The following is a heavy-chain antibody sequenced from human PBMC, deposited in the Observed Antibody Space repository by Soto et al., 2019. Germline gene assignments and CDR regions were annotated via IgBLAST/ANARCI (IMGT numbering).Heavy chain of an antibody. CDR1: GGSISSYY. V-gene: IGHV4-59*08. Sequence: QVQLQESGPGLVKPSETLSLTCTVSGGSISSYYWSWIRQPPGKGLEWIGYVYYSGSTKYNPSLKSGVTILVDTSKNQFSLKLSSVTAADTAVYYCARRYGECFDYWGQGTLFTVSS. J-gene: IGHJ4*02. CDR3: ARRYGECFDY. D-gene: IGHD4-17*01. CDR2: VYYSGST.